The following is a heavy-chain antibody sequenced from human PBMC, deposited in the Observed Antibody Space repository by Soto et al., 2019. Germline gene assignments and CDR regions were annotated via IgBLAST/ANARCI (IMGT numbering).Heavy chain of an antibody. CDR2: ISYDGITK. Sequence: QAQLVESGGGVVQPGRSLRLSCEASGYSVSNYGMHWVRQAPGKGLEWVAAISYDGITKYYSDSLKGRFTISKDNSKNTLYLEMNSLRPEDTAVYYCAKDMTRFLAWPHYFRGLDVWGQGTTVTVSS. V-gene: IGHV3-30*18. CDR3: AKDMTRFLAWPHYFRGLDV. CDR1: GYSVSNYG. J-gene: IGHJ6*02. D-gene: IGHD3-3*01.